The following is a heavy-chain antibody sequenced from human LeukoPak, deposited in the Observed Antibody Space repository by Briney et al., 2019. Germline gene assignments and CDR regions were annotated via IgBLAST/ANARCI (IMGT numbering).Heavy chain of an antibody. V-gene: IGHV4-39*07. D-gene: IGHD2-2*01. CDR3: ARGYQLLFSSFDP. CDR1: GGSISRSSYY. Sequence: SETLSLTCTVSGGSISRSSYYWGWIRQPPGKGLEWIGSIYYSGNAYNNPSLKSRVTISVDTSKNQFSLKLSSVTAADTAVYYCARGYQLLFSSFDPWGQGTLVTVSS. CDR2: IYYSGNA. J-gene: IGHJ5*02.